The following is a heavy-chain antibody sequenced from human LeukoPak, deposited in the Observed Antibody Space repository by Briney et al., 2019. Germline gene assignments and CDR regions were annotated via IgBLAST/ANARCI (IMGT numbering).Heavy chain of an antibody. CDR2: IYHDETT. CDR3: ANADTEDYFDS. V-gene: IGHV4-38-2*01. CDR1: GYSLSSDFY. Sequence: SETLSLTCAVSGYSLSSDFYWGWVRQPPGKGLEWVGSIYHDETTYYNPSLKSRVTISLDTSRKQFSLNLASVTAADTAIYYCANADTEDYFDSWGQGTLVTVSS. D-gene: IGHD3-16*01. J-gene: IGHJ4*02.